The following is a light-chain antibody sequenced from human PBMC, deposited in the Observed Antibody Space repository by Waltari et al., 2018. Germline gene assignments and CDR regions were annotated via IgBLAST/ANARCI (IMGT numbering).Light chain of an antibody. Sequence: QSVLTQPPSVSAAPGQKVTISCSGQRSNIGTDHVSWFQQLPGTVPKFVIYDNSERPPGIPDRFSGSKSGTSATLGITGLQTGDEACYYCGTWDHSLHGVVFGGGTELTVL. CDR1: RSNIGTDH. V-gene: IGLV1-51*01. J-gene: IGLJ2*01. CDR2: DNS. CDR3: GTWDHSLHGVV.